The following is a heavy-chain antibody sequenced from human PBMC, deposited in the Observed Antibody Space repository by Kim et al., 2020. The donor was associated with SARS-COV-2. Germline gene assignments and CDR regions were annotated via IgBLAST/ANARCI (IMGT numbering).Heavy chain of an antibody. CDR1: GGSISSYY. Sequence: SETLSLTCTVSGGSISSYYWSWIRQPSGKGLEWIGYIYYSGSTNYNPSFKSRVTISEDPSKNQLSLKLGSVNASDTAVYFCAALALDIMAYHNAFDLWG. CDR2: IYYSGST. D-gene: IGHD5-12*01. J-gene: IGHJ3*01. V-gene: IGHV4-59*12. CDR3: AALALDIMAYHNAFDL.